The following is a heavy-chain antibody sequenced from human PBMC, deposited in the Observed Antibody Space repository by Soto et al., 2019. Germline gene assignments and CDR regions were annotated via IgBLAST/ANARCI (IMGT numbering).Heavy chain of an antibody. CDR1: GGSISSYY. Sequence: SETLSLTCTVSGGSISSYYWSWIRQPPGKGLEWIGYIYYSGSTNYNPSLKSRVTISVDTSKNQFSLKLSSVTAADTAVYYCARTPPYYYDSSGYYGGPFDYWGQGTLVTVSS. D-gene: IGHD3-22*01. CDR3: ARTPPYYYDSSGYYGGPFDY. CDR2: IYYSGST. V-gene: IGHV4-59*12. J-gene: IGHJ4*02.